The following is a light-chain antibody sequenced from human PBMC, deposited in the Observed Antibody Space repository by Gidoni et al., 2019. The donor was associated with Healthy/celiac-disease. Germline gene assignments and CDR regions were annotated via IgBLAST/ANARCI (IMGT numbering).Light chain of an antibody. J-gene: IGLJ1*01. Sequence: QSVLTQPPSVSAAPGQRVTISCTGSSSNIGAGYDVHWYQQLPVTAPKLLIYGNSNRPSGVPDRFSGSKSGPSASLAITGLQAEYEADYYCQSYDSSLSGYVFGTGTKVTVL. V-gene: IGLV1-40*01. CDR1: SSNIGAGYD. CDR3: QSYDSSLSGYV. CDR2: GNS.